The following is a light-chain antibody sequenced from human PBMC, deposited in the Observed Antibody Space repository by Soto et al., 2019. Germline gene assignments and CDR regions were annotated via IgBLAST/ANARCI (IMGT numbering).Light chain of an antibody. V-gene: IGKV3-20*01. CDR2: AAS. Sequence: EIVMTQSPGILSLSPGERASLSCRASQKISSTVLAWYQQKPGQAPRLLIYAASSRTTGIQDSFSGSGSGTDFTLTIRRLEPEDFAMYYCQQCGGSPTFGQGTKVDIK. CDR1: QKISSTV. CDR3: QQCGGSPT. J-gene: IGKJ1*01.